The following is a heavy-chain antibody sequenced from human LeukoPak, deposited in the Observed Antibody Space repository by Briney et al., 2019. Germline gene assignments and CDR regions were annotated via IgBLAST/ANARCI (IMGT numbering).Heavy chain of an antibody. J-gene: IGHJ3*02. CDR1: GFTFSNYG. CDR3: AKDHTSPSADGAFDI. CDR2: ISYDGSHK. V-gene: IGHV3-30*18. Sequence: GGSLRLSCAASGFTFSNYGMPWVRPGPGKGLEGVAFISYDGSHKYYADSVKGRFTISRDNSKKMLYLQMNSLPAEDTAVYYCAKDHTSPSADGAFDIWGQGTLVTVSS.